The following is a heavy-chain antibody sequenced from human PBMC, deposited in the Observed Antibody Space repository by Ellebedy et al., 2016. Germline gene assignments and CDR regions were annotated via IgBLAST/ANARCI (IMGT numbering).Heavy chain of an antibody. CDR3: AKGTMDYFYH. CDR2: ISWDSAVI. J-gene: IGHJ4*02. V-gene: IGHV3-9*01. D-gene: IGHD4/OR15-4a*01. CDR1: GSTFNDYA. Sequence: LSLTCXGSGSTFNDYALHWVRQAPGKGLEWVSGISWDSAVIGYGGSVKGRFTISKDSAKNYLYLQMNSLRPEDTAFYYCAKGTMDYFYHWGQGTLVTVSS.